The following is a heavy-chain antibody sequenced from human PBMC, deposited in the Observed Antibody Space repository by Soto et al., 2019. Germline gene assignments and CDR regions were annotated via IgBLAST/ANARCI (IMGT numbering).Heavy chain of an antibody. CDR3: AREAGYFSSTSCYNWFDP. V-gene: IGHV1-69*01. CDR1: GGTFSSYA. Sequence: QVQLVQSEAEVKKPGSSVKVSCKASGGTFSSYAISWVRQAPGQGLEWMGGIIPIFGTANYAQKFQGRVTITADESTSAAYMKLSSLRSEDTAVYYCAREAGYFSSTSCYNWFDPWGQGTLVSVSS. CDR2: IIPIFGTA. J-gene: IGHJ5*02. D-gene: IGHD2-2*01.